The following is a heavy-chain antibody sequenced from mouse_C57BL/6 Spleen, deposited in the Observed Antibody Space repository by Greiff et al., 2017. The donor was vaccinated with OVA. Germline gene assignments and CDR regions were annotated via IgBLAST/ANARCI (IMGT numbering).Heavy chain of an antibody. D-gene: IGHD2-4*01. CDR1: GFTFSSYG. V-gene: IGHV5-6*01. Sequence: EVQRVESGGDLVKPGGSLKLSCAASGFTFSSYGMSWVRQTPDKRLEWVATISSGGSYTYYPDSVKGRFTISRDNAKNTLYLQMSSLKSEDTAMYYCARGGLITTRGYYFDYWGQGTTLTVSS. J-gene: IGHJ2*01. CDR2: ISSGGSYT. CDR3: ARGGLITTRGYYFDY.